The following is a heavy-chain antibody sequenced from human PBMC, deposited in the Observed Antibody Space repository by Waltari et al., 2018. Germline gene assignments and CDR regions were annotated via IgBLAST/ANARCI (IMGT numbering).Heavy chain of an antibody. CDR1: GLHLSTRW. CDR2: INQDGREK. V-gene: IGHV3-7*01. D-gene: IGHD6-13*01. Sequence: EVQLVECGGGLVQPGGSLRLSCAASGLHLSTRWMSWVRRAPGKCLEWVSNINQDGREKYYVDSMKGRVTISRDNAKNSLFLQMDSLRAEDTAVYFCAMAAGTLYWGQGTLVTVSS. CDR3: AMAAGTLY. J-gene: IGHJ4*02.